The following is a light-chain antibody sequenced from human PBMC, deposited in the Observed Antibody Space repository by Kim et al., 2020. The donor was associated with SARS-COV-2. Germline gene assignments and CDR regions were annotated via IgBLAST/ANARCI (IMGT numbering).Light chain of an antibody. Sequence: RQTATLTCIGNSNNVGNQGAAWLQQHQGHPPKPLSYRNNNRPSGISERLSASRSGNTASLTITGLQPEDEADYYCSAWDSSLSAWVFGGGTQLTVL. CDR2: RNN. J-gene: IGLJ3*02. V-gene: IGLV10-54*01. CDR3: SAWDSSLSAWV. CDR1: SNNVGNQG.